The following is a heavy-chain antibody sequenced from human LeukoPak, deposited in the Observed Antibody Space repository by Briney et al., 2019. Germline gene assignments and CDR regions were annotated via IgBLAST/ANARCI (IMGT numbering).Heavy chain of an antibody. Sequence: ASVKVSCKASGYTFTSYYVHWVRQAPGQGLEWMAIINPSGASTVYAQKFQGRLTITRDMSTSTVYMELSSLRSEDTAVYYCARGDRYSSSWYGDHYYMDVWGKGTTVTVSS. D-gene: IGHD6-13*01. CDR3: ARGDRYSSSWYGDHYYMDV. CDR1: GYTFTSYY. V-gene: IGHV1-46*01. J-gene: IGHJ6*03. CDR2: INPSGAST.